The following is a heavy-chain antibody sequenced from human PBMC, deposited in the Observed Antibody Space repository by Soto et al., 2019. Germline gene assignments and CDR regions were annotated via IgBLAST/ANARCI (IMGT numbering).Heavy chain of an antibody. D-gene: IGHD2-2*01. V-gene: IGHV3-74*01. J-gene: IGHJ4*02. CDR3: ARGPRGLYHHDY. CDR2: VNMDGSST. Sequence: EVQLVESGGGLVQPGGSLRLSCAASGFTFSGDWMHCVRQAAGKGLVWVSRVNMDGSSTNYADSVKGRFTISRDNGKNTLYLQISSLRVDDTAVYYCARGPRGLYHHDYWGQGALVTVSP. CDR1: GFTFSGDW.